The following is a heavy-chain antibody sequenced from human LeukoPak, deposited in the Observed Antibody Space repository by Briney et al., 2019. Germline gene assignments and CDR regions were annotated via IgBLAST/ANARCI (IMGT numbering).Heavy chain of an antibody. D-gene: IGHD3-9*01. CDR3: SKDGSSRYYYILTGYYSSYFDY. CDR2: IRYDGSNK. CDR1: GFTFSSYG. J-gene: IGHJ4*02. Sequence: PPGGSLRLSCAASGFTFSSYGMHWVRQAPGKGLEWVAFIRYDGSNKYYADSVKGRFTISRDTSKNTLYQQMNSLRAEDTAVYYCSKDGSSRYYYILTGYYSSYFDYWGQGTLVTVSS. V-gene: IGHV3-30*02.